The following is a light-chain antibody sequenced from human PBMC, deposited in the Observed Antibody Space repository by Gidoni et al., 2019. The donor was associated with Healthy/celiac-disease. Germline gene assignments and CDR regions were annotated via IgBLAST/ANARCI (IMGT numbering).Light chain of an antibody. CDR3: SSYTSSSFPVV. Sequence: QSALTQPASVSGSPGQSITISCTGTSSDVAGYNYVSWYQQHPGKAPKLMLYDVSNRPSGVSNRFSGSKSGNTASLTISGLQAEDEADYYCSSYTSSSFPVVFGGGTKLTVL. J-gene: IGLJ2*01. CDR2: DVS. V-gene: IGLV2-14*01. CDR1: SSDVAGYNY.